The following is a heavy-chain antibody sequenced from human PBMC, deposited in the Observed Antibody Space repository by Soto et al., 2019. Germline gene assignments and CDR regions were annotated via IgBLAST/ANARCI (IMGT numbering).Heavy chain of an antibody. V-gene: IGHV5-51*01. CDR1: GCSFTTYW. J-gene: IGHJ6*02. Sequence: GDSLKISCQSYGCSFTTYWIAWVRPMPGKGLEWMGSIHPGESDTRYSPSFQGQVTISADRSITTAYLQWSSLKASDTAMYYCARHEATYYNFYGMDVWGQGTTVTVS. CDR2: IHPGESDT. CDR3: ARHEATYYNFYGMDV.